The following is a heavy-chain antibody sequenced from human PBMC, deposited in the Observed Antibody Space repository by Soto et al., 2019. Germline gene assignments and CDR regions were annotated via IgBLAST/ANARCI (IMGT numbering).Heavy chain of an antibody. CDR2: IKQDGSEK. CDR1: GFTFSSYW. V-gene: IGHV3-7*01. D-gene: IGHD2-8*01. Sequence: EVQLVESGGGLVQPGGSLRLSCAASGFTFSSYWMSWVRQAPGKGLEWVANIKQDGSEKYYVDSVKGRFTISRDNAKNSLYLQMNSLRAEDTAVYYCARVDIVLMVYAIISSEYYFDYRGQGTLVTVSS. J-gene: IGHJ4*02. CDR3: ARVDIVLMVYAIISSEYYFDY.